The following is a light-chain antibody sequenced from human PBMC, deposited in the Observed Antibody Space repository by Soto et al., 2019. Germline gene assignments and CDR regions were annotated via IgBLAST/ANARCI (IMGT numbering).Light chain of an antibody. CDR2: GAS. CDR1: QSVSSTY. CDR3: QQYGNSPAT. J-gene: IGKJ1*01. V-gene: IGKV3-20*01. Sequence: EIVLTQSPGTLSLSPGERATLSCRASQSVSSTYLAWYQHKPGQAPRLLIYGASSRATGIPDRFSGSGSGTDFTLIISRLEPEDFAVYYCQQYGNSPATFGQGTKVDIK.